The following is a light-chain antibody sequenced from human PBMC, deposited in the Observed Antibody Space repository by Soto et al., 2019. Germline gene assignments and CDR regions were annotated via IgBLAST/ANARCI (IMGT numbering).Light chain of an antibody. CDR3: QQSYNIPRT. V-gene: IGKV3-20*01. CDR2: GAS. CDR1: QSVSSSY. J-gene: IGKJ1*01. Sequence: EIVLTQSPGTLSLSPGERATLSCRASQSVSSSYLAWYQQKPGQAPRFLISGASTRATGIPDRFSGSGSGTDFTLTISSLQPEDFATYYCQQSYNIPRTFGQGTKVDIK.